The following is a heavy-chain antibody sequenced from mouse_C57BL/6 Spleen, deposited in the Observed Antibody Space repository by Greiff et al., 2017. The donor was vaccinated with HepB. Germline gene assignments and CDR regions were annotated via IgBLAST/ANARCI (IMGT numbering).Heavy chain of an antibody. D-gene: IGHD2-4*01. Sequence: GGSMKLSCVASGFTFSNYWMNWVRQSPEKGLEWVAQIRLKSDNYATHYAESVKGRFTITRDDSKSSVYLQMKNLRAEDTGIYYCTGDYDYEGWFAYWGQGTLVTVSA. J-gene: IGHJ3*01. CDR2: IRLKSDNYAT. CDR1: GFTFSNYW. V-gene: IGHV6-3*01. CDR3: TGDYDYEGWFAY.